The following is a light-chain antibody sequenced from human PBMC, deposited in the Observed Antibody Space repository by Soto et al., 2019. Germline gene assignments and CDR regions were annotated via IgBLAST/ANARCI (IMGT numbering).Light chain of an antibody. Sequence: IVLTQSPATLSVSLGESDSLSCKPSQSVSTDLAWYQQKPGQAPRLLIFGASTRATGIPARFSGSGSGTEFILTISSLQSEDSAVYYCHQYNYWPPETFGQGTKVDNK. CDR1: QSVSTD. CDR3: HQYNYWPPET. CDR2: GAS. V-gene: IGKV3-15*01. J-gene: IGKJ1*01.